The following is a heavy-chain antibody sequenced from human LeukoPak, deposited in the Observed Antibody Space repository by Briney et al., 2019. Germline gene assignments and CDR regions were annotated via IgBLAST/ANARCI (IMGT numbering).Heavy chain of an antibody. V-gene: IGHV1-2*02. CDR2: INPNSGGT. Sequence: ASVKLSCKASGYTFTGYYMHWVRQAPGQGLEWMAWINPNSGGTNYAQKFQGRVTMTRDTSISTAYMGLSRLRSDDTAVYYCARPYYDFWSGYGWYFDVWGRGTLVTVSS. CDR3: ARPYYDFWSGYGWYFDV. CDR1: GYTFTGYY. J-gene: IGHJ2*01. D-gene: IGHD3-3*01.